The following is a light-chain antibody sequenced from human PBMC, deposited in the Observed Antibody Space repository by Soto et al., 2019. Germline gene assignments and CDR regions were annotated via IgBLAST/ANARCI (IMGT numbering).Light chain of an antibody. Sequence: EILLTQSPCTLSLSPGERATLSCRASQSVSSSYFAWYQQKPGQAPRPLIYGASIRAIGIPDRFSGSGSGTDFTLTISRLEPEDFAVYYCQQYGSSPWTFGQGTKVEIK. CDR1: QSVSSSY. CDR3: QQYGSSPWT. CDR2: GAS. V-gene: IGKV3-20*01. J-gene: IGKJ1*01.